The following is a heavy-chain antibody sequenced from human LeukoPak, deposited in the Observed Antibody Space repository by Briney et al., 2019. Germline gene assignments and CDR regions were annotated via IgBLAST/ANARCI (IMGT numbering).Heavy chain of an antibody. Sequence: PGGSLRLSCAASGFTFSDYAMHWVRQAPGKGLEWVAVISKDGSDKYYPGSVRGRFTISRDNSKNTIYLQMDSLRAEDTAIYYCARDATRGGDNDYWGQGTRVIVSS. J-gene: IGHJ4*02. CDR1: GFTFSDYA. D-gene: IGHD2-21*02. CDR3: ARDATRGGDNDY. V-gene: IGHV3-30-3*01. CDR2: ISKDGSDK.